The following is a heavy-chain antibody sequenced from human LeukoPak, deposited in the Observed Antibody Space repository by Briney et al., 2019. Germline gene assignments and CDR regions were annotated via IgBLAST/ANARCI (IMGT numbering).Heavy chain of an antibody. CDR3: ARAPRIAARPSYFDY. D-gene: IGHD6-6*01. CDR2: INPNSGGT. J-gene: IGHJ4*02. CDR1: GYTFTGYY. Sequence: ASVKVSCKASGYTFTGYYMHWVRQAPGQGLEWMGWINPNSGGTNYAQKFQGRVTMTRDTSISTAYMELSSLRSEDTAVYYCARAPRIAARPSYFDYWGQGTWSPSPQ. V-gene: IGHV1-2*02.